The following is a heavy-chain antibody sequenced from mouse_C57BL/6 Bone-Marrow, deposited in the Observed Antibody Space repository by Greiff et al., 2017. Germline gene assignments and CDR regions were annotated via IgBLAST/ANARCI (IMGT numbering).Heavy chain of an antibody. V-gene: IGHV1-69*01. CDR3: ARWDYGGY. Sequence: QVQLQQPGAELVMPGASVKLSCKASGYTFTSYWMHWVKQRPGQGLEWIGEIDPSDSYTNYNQKFKGKTTLTVDKSSSTAYMQLSSLTSEDSAFYCCARWDYGGYWGQGTTLTVSS. D-gene: IGHD1-1*01. CDR1: GYTFTSYW. CDR2: IDPSDSYT. J-gene: IGHJ2*01.